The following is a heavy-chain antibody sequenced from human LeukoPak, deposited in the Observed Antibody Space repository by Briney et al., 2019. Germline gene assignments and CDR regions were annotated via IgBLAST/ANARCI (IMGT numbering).Heavy chain of an antibody. Sequence: GESLKISCKGSGYSFTTYWIGWVRQMPGKGLEWMGIIYPGDSDTRYSPSFQGQVTISADKSISTAYLQWSSLKASDTAMYYCARHVGPRTMIVVADYWGQGTLVTVSS. V-gene: IGHV5-51*01. D-gene: IGHD3-22*01. CDR1: GYSFTTYW. CDR3: ARHVGPRTMIVVADY. CDR2: IYPGDSDT. J-gene: IGHJ4*02.